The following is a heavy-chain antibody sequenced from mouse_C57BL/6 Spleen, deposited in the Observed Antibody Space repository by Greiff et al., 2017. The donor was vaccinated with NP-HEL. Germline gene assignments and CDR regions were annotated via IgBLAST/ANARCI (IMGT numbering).Heavy chain of an antibody. J-gene: IGHJ4*01. CDR3: AREDQGAMDY. V-gene: IGHV1-82*01. CDR1: GYAFSSSW. Sequence: QVQLQQSGPEPVKPGASVKISCKASGYAFSSSWMNWVKQRPGKGLEWIGRIYPGDGDTNYNGKFKGKATLTADKSSSTAYMQLSSLTSEDSAVYFCAREDQGAMDYWGQGTSVTVSS. CDR2: IYPGDGDT.